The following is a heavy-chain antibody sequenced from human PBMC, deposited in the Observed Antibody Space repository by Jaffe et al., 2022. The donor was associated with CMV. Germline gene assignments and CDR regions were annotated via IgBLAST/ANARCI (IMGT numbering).Heavy chain of an antibody. Sequence: EVQLVESGGGLVKPGGSLRLSCVASGFTFSSYSMNWVRQAPGKGLEWVSSISTSSRYIHYADSVKGRFTISRDNAKNSLYLQMNSLRAEDRAVYYCAREAVAGTEHGGYMDVWGKGTTVTVSS. D-gene: IGHD6-19*01. CDR2: ISTSSRYI. CDR1: GFTFSSYS. V-gene: IGHV3-21*06. CDR3: AREAVAGTEHGGYMDV. J-gene: IGHJ6*03.